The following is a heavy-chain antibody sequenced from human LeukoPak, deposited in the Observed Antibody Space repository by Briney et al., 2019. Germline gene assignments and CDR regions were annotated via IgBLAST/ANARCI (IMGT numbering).Heavy chain of an antibody. J-gene: IGHJ4*02. D-gene: IGHD6-13*01. V-gene: IGHV4-4*07. CDR1: GGSITDYH. Sequence: PSETLSLTCTVSGGSITDYHWIWIRQPAGKGLEWIGRLYTSGSTNYNPSLKSRVTMSVDTSKNQFSLKLSSVTAADTAVYYCARAARRSSNLYYFDYWGQGTLVTVSS. CDR2: LYTSGST. CDR3: ARAARRSSNLYYFDY.